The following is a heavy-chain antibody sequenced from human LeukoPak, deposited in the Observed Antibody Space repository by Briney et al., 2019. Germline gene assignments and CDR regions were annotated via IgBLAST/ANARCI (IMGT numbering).Heavy chain of an antibody. D-gene: IGHD5-18*01. J-gene: IGHJ5*02. Sequence: GIIYPGDSDTRYSPSFQGQVTISADKSISTAYLQWSSLKASDTAMYYCARQLWLHNWFDPWGQGTLVTVSS. V-gene: IGHV5-51*01. CDR2: IYPGDSDT. CDR3: ARQLWLHNWFDP.